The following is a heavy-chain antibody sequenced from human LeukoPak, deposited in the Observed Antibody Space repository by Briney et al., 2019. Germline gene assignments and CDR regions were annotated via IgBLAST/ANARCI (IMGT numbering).Heavy chain of an antibody. CDR3: VVTTRSRSFDY. Sequence: PGGSLRLSCEGPGFTFSNYWMTWLRQAPGKGLEWVALINQDGRDKKYVDSVKGRFSVSRDNAENSVFLQMDSLRAEDTAFYYCVVTTRSRSFDYWGQGTLVTVSS. CDR2: INQDGRDK. V-gene: IGHV3-7*01. CDR1: GFTFSNYW. D-gene: IGHD1-1*01. J-gene: IGHJ4*02.